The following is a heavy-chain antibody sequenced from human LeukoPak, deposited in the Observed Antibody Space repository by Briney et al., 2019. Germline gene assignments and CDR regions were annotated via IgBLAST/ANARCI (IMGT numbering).Heavy chain of an antibody. Sequence: SETLSLTRTVSGGSISNYYWSWIRQPPGKGLEWIGYIYYSGSTNYNPSLSSRVTISVDTSKNQFSLKLSSVTAADTAVYYCARDYGTDFVWSSWFDPWGQGTLVTVSS. CDR3: ARDYGTDFVWSSWFDP. J-gene: IGHJ5*02. CDR2: IYYSGST. V-gene: IGHV4-59*12. D-gene: IGHD3-16*01. CDR1: GGSISNYY.